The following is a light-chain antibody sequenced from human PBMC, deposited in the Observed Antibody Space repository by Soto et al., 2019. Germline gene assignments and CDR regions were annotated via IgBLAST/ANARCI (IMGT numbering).Light chain of an antibody. CDR2: DTS. CDR1: QGIVDT. Sequence: VMRQSPATLSVSPGEDGTLSCRSSQGIVDTLAWYQHKPGQTPRLLIYDTSTRATGVPTRFSGSRSGAEFTLTIYSLQSEDFAVYYCQPYNNWPLTFGGGTKVDI. V-gene: IGKV3-15*01. CDR3: QPYNNWPLT. J-gene: IGKJ4*01.